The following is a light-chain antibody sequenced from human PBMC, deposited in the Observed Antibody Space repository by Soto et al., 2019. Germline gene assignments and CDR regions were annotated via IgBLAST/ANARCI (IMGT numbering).Light chain of an antibody. CDR3: CSYARTSTFL. Sequence: QSVLTQPASVSGSPGQSITISCTGTSSDIGTYNLVSWYQQHPGKAPKLMIYEVNERPSGVSNRFSGSKSGNTASLTISGLQAEDEADYYCCSYARTSTFLFGGGTQLTVL. V-gene: IGLV2-23*02. CDR1: SSDIGTYNL. CDR2: EVN. J-gene: IGLJ2*01.